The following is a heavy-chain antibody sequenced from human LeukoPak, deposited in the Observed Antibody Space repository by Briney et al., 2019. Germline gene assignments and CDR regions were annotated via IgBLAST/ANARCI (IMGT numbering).Heavy chain of an antibody. D-gene: IGHD6-19*01. J-gene: IGHJ4*02. CDR2: MNPNSGNT. Sequence: GASVKVSCKASGYTFTSYDINWVRQATGQVLECMGWMNPNSGNTGSAQKFQGRLTMTRNTSISTAYMELSSLRSEDTAVYYCARRSQAGGTGIGYWGQGTLVTVSS. V-gene: IGHV1-8*01. CDR3: ARRSQAGGTGIGY. CDR1: GYTFTSYD.